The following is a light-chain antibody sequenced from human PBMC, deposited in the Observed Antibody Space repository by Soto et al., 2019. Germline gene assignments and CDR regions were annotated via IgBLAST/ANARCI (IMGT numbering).Light chain of an antibody. J-gene: IGKJ4*01. CDR1: QGISNY. Sequence: DIQMTQSPSSLSASVGDRVTITCRASQGISNYFAWYQQKPGKVPKLLIYAASTLQSGVPSRFSGSGSGTDFTLTISSLQPEDVATYYCQEYNSAPPEITFGGGTKVEIK. V-gene: IGKV1-27*01. CDR2: AAS. CDR3: QEYNSAPPEIT.